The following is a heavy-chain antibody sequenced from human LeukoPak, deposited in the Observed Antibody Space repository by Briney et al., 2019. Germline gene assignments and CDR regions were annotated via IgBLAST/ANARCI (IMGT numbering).Heavy chain of an antibody. D-gene: IGHD6-19*01. CDR1: GGTFSSYA. Sequence: SVKVSCKASGGTFSSYAISWVRQAPGQGLEWMGGIIPIFGTANYAQKFQGRVTITADESTSTAYMELSSLRSEDTAVYYCAXGXLRRQWLVPLXXWXDPWGQXXXVXXSS. V-gene: IGHV1-69*13. J-gene: IGHJ5*02. CDR2: IIPIFGTA. CDR3: AXGXLRRQWLVPLXXWXDP.